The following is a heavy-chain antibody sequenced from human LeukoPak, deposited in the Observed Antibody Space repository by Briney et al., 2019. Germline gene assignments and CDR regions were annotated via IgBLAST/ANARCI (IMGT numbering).Heavy chain of an antibody. V-gene: IGHV3-23*01. CDR2: ISGSGSIT. CDR3: AKGRRYSSGGVDY. CDR1: GFTFSTYS. Sequence: PGGSLRLSCAASGFTFSTYSMTWVRQAPGKGLEWVSGISGSGSITYYADSVKGRFTLSRENSKNTLFLQMNNLRAEDTALYYCAKGRRYSSGGVDYWGQGTLVTVSS. J-gene: IGHJ4*02. D-gene: IGHD6-19*01.